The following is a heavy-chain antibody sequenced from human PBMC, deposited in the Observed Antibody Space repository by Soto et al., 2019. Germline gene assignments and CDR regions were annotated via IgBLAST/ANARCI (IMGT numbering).Heavy chain of an antibody. V-gene: IGHV4-30-2*01. Sequence: SETRSLTCTVSGGSIIVSSYYWGWIRQPPGKCLEWIGYIYHSGSTYYNPSLKSRVTISVGRSKNQFSLKLSPVTAADTAVYYCARGGVYYDSSGYYYPFDYWGQGNLVTVSS. D-gene: IGHD3-22*01. CDR3: ARGGVYYDSSGYYYPFDY. CDR2: IYHSGST. CDR1: GGSIIVSSYY. J-gene: IGHJ4*02.